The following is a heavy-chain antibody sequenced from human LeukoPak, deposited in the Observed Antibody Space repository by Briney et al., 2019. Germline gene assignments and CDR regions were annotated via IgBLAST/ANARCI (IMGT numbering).Heavy chain of an antibody. D-gene: IGHD5-18*01. V-gene: IGHV3-21*01. CDR3: ARGPDTKDAFDI. CDR2: ISSSSSYI. CDR1: GFTFSSYS. Sequence: GGSLRLSCVASGFTFSSYSMNWVRQAPGKGLEWVSSISSSSSYIYYADSVKGRFTISRDNAKNSLYLQMNSLRAEDTAVYYCARGPDTKDAFDIWGQGTMVTVSS. J-gene: IGHJ3*02.